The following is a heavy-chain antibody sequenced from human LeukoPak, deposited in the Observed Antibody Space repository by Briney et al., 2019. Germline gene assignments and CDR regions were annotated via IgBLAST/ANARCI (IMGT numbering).Heavy chain of an antibody. Sequence: GRSLRLSCAASGFTFNTYAMHWVRQAPGKGLEWVTIISYDGSDKYYADSVKGRFTISRDNSKNTLYLQMNSLKAEDTAVYYCARVPQLGGSDYWSQGTLVTVSS. V-gene: IGHV3-30-3*01. CDR3: ARVPQLGGSDY. J-gene: IGHJ4*02. CDR2: ISYDGSDK. D-gene: IGHD6-6*01. CDR1: GFTFNTYA.